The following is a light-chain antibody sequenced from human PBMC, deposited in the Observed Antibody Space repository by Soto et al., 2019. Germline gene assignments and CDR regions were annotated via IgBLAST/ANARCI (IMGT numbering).Light chain of an antibody. V-gene: IGKV3D-15*01. Sequence: EVLMTQSPDTLSVSPGERATFSCRASQSVNSNLAWYQQKPGQAPRLLIYGASTRATGIPARFSGSGSGTEFTLTINSLQPEDVATYYCQKYNGAPFTFGPGTKVDIK. CDR3: QKYNGAPFT. CDR1: QSVNSN. CDR2: GAS. J-gene: IGKJ3*01.